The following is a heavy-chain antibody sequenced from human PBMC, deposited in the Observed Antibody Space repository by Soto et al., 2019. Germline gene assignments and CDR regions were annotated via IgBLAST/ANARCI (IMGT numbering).Heavy chain of an antibody. CDR2: MNPNSGNT. D-gene: IGHD3-3*01. CDR1: GYTFTSYD. Sequence: QVQLVQSGAEVKKPGASVKVSCKASGYTFTSYDINWVRQATGQGLEWMGWMNPNSGNTGYAQKLQQIDTMTRNTDIRTANMELSRLRSEETAVYYCAEGAYYDFGSGYSETVDAFDIWGQGTMVTVSS. J-gene: IGHJ3*02. V-gene: IGHV1-8*01. CDR3: AEGAYYDFGSGYSETVDAFDI.